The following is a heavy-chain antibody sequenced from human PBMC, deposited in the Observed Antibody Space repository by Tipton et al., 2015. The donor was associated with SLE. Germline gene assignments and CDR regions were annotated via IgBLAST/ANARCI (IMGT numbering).Heavy chain of an antibody. V-gene: IGHV4-39*07. CDR3: ARGSDFWSGPRYFDY. CDR1: GGSISSSSYY. CDR2: IYYSGST. J-gene: IGHJ4*02. D-gene: IGHD3-3*01. Sequence: LRLSCTVSGGSISSSSYYWGWIRQPPGKGLEWIGSIYYSGSTYYNPSLKSRVTISVDTSKNQFSLKLSSVTAADTAVYYCARGSDFWSGPRYFDYWGQGTLVTVSS.